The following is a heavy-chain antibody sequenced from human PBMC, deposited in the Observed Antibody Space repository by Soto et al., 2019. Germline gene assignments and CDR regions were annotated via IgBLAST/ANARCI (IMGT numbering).Heavy chain of an antibody. CDR2: IYHSGST. J-gene: IGHJ4*02. CDR3: ASRELDY. D-gene: IGHD1-1*01. Sequence: SETLSLTCAVSGGPISCSNWWSWVRQRPGKGLEWIGEIYHSGSTNYNASLKSRVTMSVDKSKNQFSLERSSGAAADTAVYYCASRELDYGGQGTLVTVSS. V-gene: IGHV4-4*02. CDR1: GGPISCSNW.